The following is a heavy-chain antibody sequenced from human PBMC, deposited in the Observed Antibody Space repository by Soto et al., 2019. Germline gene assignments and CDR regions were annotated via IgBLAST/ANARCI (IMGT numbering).Heavy chain of an antibody. J-gene: IGHJ6*02. V-gene: IGHV3-23*01. D-gene: IGHD3-10*01. CDR3: AKGGLYGSGSYYNDGNYYYYGMDV. CDR1: GFSFSTYA. CDR2: ISGSGGST. Sequence: EVQLLESGGGLVQPGGSLRLSCAASGFSFSTYAMSWVRQAPGKGLEWVSAISGSGGSTYYADSVKGRFTISRDNSNNPLYLQMNSLRADDTAVYYCAKGGLYGSGSYYNDGNYYYYGMDVWGQGTTVTVSS.